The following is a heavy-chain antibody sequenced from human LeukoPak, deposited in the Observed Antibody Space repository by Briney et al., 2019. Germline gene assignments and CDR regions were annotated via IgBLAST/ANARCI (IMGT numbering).Heavy chain of an antibody. J-gene: IGHJ6*02. V-gene: IGHV4-34*01. D-gene: IGHD1-14*01. CDR2: INHSGST. CDR3: ARGPRTAYYYYYYGMDV. Sequence: SETLSLTCAVYGGSFGGYYWSWIRQPPGKGLEWIGEINHSGSTNYNPSLKSRVTISVDTSKNQFSLKLSSVTAADTAVYYCARGPRTAYYYYYYGMDVWGQGTTVTVSS. CDR1: GGSFGGYY.